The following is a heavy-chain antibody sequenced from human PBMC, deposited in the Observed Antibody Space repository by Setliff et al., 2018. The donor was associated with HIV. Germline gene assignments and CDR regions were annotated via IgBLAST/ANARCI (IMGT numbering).Heavy chain of an antibody. CDR1: DGSFSGYY. CDR3: AMGPPPDYNSILYYYW. D-gene: IGHD3-22*01. V-gene: IGHV4-34*01. J-gene: IGHJ4*02. CDR2: IDHSGST. Sequence: PSETLSLTCAAYDGSFSGYYWSWIRQPPGKGLEWIGEIDHSGSTNYNPSLRSRVIMSMDTSKNQFSLKLSSVTAADTAVYYCAMGPPPDYNSILYYYWWVQGTLVTVSS.